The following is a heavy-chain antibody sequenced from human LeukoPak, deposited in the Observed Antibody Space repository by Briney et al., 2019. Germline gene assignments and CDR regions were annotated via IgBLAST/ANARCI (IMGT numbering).Heavy chain of an antibody. D-gene: IGHD6-13*01. Sequence: PGRSLRLSCAASGFSFSNYGMHWVRQAPGKGLEWVAVTSSDGINNYYTDSVKGRFTISRDNSKNTLYLQMNTLTSEYTAVYYCAKDTYSSTWYVIYFWGQGTLVTVSS. CDR1: GFSFSNYG. V-gene: IGHV3-30*18. CDR2: TSSDGINN. CDR3: AKDTYSSTWYVIYF. J-gene: IGHJ4*02.